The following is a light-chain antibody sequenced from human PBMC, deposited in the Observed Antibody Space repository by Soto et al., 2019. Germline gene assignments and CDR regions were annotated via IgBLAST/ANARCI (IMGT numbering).Light chain of an antibody. CDR3: QQYNSYSWT. V-gene: IGKV1-5*01. Sequence: DIQMTQSPSSLSASVGDRFTITCRASQSISSYLNWYQQKPGKAPKLLIYDASSLESGVPSRFSGSGSGTEFILTISSLQPDDFATYYCQQYNSYSWTFGQGTKVDI. J-gene: IGKJ1*01. CDR1: QSISSY. CDR2: DAS.